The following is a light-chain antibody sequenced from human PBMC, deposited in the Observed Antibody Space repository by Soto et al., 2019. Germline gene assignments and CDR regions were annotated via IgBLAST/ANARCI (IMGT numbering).Light chain of an antibody. V-gene: IGLV1-40*01. CDR2: GNS. CDR3: QSYDSSRSGSV. CDR1: SSNIGAGYD. J-gene: IGLJ2*01. Sequence: QSVLTQPPSVSGAPGQRVTISCTGSSSNIGAGYDVHWYQQLPGTAPKLLISGNSNRPSGVPDRVSGSKSGTSASLAITGLQAEDEADYYCQSYDSSRSGSVFGGGTKLTVL.